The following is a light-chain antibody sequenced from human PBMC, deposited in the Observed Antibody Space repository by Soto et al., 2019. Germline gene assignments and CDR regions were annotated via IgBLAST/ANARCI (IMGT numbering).Light chain of an antibody. CDR3: MQSIQVPCT. CDR1: QSLLYTDGRTY. V-gene: IGKV2D-29*01. Sequence: DIVMTQTPLSLSVTPGQPASISCKSSQSLLYTDGRTYLYWFLQKPGHPPQLLIYEVSNRFSGVPDRFRGSGSGTDLNLRISRVKAEEVGVYFCMQSIQVPCTFGHGTKLEIK. CDR2: EVS. J-gene: IGKJ2*02.